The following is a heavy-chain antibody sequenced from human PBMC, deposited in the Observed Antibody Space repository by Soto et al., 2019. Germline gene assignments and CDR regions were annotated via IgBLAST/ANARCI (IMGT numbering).Heavy chain of an antibody. D-gene: IGHD2-15*01. CDR2: INHSGST. Sequence: SETLSLTCAVYGGSFSGYYWSWIRQPPGKGLEWIGEINHSGSTNYNPSLKSRVTISVDTSKNQFSLKLSSVTAADTAVYYCARGPARCSGGSCYPDYFDYWGQGTLVTVSS. V-gene: IGHV4-34*01. CDR1: GGSFSGYY. J-gene: IGHJ4*02. CDR3: ARGPARCSGGSCYPDYFDY.